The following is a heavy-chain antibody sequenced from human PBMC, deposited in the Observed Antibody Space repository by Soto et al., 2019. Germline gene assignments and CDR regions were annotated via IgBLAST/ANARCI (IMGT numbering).Heavy chain of an antibody. J-gene: IGHJ6*02. Sequence: GASVKVSCKASGYTFTGYYMHWVRQAPGQGLEWMGWISGHNGDTKYVQKFQGRVSMTTDTSTSTASMELRSLRSDDTAVYYCARSGSMPYYYYGMDVWGQGTTVTVSS. V-gene: IGHV1-18*04. CDR1: GYTFTGYY. D-gene: IGHD3-10*01. CDR3: ARSGSMPYYYYGMDV. CDR2: ISGHNGDT.